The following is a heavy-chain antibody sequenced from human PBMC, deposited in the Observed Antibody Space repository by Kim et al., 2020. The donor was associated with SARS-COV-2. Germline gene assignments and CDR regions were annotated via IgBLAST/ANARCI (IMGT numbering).Heavy chain of an antibody. D-gene: IGHD5-18*01. CDR3: ARGPITWIQRGTLYYFDY. J-gene: IGHJ4*02. Sequence: KGRFTIARDNAKNTLYLQMNSLRAEDTAVYYCARGPITWIQRGTLYYFDYWGQGTLVTVSS. V-gene: IGHV3-74*01.